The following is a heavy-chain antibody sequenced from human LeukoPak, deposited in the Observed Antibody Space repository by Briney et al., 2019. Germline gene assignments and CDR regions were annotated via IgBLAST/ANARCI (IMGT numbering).Heavy chain of an antibody. D-gene: IGHD3-10*01. J-gene: IGHJ6*02. Sequence: GASVKVSCKASGYTFTSYGISWVRQAPGQGLEWMGWISAYNGNTNYAQKLQGRVTMTTDTSTSTAYMELRSLRSDDTAVYYCAREESPYYGSGSYYNAIYYYYGMDVWGQGTTVTVSS. V-gene: IGHV1-18*01. CDR2: ISAYNGNT. CDR1: GYTFTSYG. CDR3: AREESPYYGSGSYYNAIYYYYGMDV.